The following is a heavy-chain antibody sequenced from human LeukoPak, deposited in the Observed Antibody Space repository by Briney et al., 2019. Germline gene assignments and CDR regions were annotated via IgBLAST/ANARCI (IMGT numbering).Heavy chain of an antibody. CDR2: IDPSDSYT. Sequence: GESLKISCKGSGYSFTSYWISWVRQMPGKGLEWMGRIDPSDSYTNYSPSFQGHVTISADKSISTAYLQWSSLKASDTAMYYCARHSTTSMVATSYYYYYGMDVWGKGTTVTVSS. CDR1: GYSFTSYW. V-gene: IGHV5-10-1*01. J-gene: IGHJ6*04. CDR3: ARHSTTSMVATSYYYYYGMDV. D-gene: IGHD5-12*01.